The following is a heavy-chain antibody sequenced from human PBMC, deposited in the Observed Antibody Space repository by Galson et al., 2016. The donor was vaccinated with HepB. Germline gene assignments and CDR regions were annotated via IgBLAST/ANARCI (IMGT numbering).Heavy chain of an antibody. J-gene: IGHJ6*02. V-gene: IGHV4-34*01. CDR3: ARLAAARVYYYQYGMDV. Sequence: ETLSLTCAVYGGSFSGYFWSWIRQPPGKGLEWIGEINHSGSTNYNPSLKSRVTISVDTSKNQFSLKLSSVTAADTAVYYCARLAAARVYYYQYGMDVGGQGTKVTVSS. D-gene: IGHD6-6*01. CDR2: INHSGST. CDR1: GGSFSGYF.